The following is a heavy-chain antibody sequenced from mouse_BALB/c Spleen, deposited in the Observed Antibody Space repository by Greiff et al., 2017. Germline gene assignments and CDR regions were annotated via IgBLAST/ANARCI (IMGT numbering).Heavy chain of an antibody. Sequence: QVQLKESGPGLVQPSQSLSITCTVSGFSLTSYGVHWVRQSPGKGLEWLGVIWSGGSTDYNAAFISRLSISKDNSKSQVFFKMNSLQADDTAIYYCARTLHYYGYWYFDVWGAGTTVTVSS. CDR2: IWSGGST. J-gene: IGHJ1*01. CDR3: ARTLHYYGYWYFDV. CDR1: GFSLTSYG. V-gene: IGHV2-4-1*01. D-gene: IGHD1-2*01.